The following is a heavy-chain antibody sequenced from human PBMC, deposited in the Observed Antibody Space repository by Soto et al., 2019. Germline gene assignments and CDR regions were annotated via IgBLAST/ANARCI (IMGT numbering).Heavy chain of an antibody. D-gene: IGHD3-16*01. CDR1: GDSVSNDNYY. CDR3: ARSQRGRTAFTFDY. V-gene: IGHV4-61*01. J-gene: IGHJ4*02. Sequence: QVQLQESGPGLVKPSETLSLTCAVSGDSVSNDNYYWSWIRHPPGKGLEWIGYIYYSGTTNYNSYLKSRLSLSVDMSKNQFSLKLASVTAADTAVYFCARSQRGRTAFTFDYWGQGALVTVSS. CDR2: IYYSGTT.